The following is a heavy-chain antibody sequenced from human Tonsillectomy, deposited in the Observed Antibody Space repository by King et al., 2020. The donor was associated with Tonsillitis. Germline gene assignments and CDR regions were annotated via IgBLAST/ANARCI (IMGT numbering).Heavy chain of an antibody. V-gene: IGHV3-33*05. Sequence: VQLVESGGGVVQTGRSLRLSCASSGFAFRSYGMHWVRQAPGKGLEWVAVISYDASRENYADSVKGRFTISRDNSKNTLYLQMNSLRVEDTAVYYCARERLYRSDWGIDYWGQGSLVTVSS. CDR2: ISYDASRE. CDR1: GFAFRSYG. CDR3: ARERLYRSDWGIDY. D-gene: IGHD7-27*01. J-gene: IGHJ4*02.